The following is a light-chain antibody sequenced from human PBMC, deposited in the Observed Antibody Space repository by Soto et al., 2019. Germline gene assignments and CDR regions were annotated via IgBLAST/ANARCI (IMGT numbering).Light chain of an antibody. CDR3: QQYNNWPPMA. J-gene: IGKJ1*01. CDR1: QSVSST. Sequence: EIVMTQSPATLSVSPGERATLSCRASQSVSSTLAGYQQKPGQAPRLLIYDASTRATGIPARFSGSGSGTEFTLTISSLQSEDFAVYYCQQYNNWPPMAFGQGTKVEIK. V-gene: IGKV3-15*01. CDR2: DAS.